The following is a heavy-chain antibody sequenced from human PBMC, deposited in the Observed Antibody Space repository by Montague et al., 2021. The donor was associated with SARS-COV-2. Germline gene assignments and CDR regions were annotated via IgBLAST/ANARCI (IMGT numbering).Heavy chain of an antibody. Sequence: SLRLSCAASGFTFSSYAMIWVRQAPGKGLEWVSTISSTGGSTYYADSVKGRFIISRDNSMNTVYMQMNNLRAEDTAVYYCAKGFTYYFASGGYPNYFDPWGQGTLVSVSS. J-gene: IGHJ5*02. V-gene: IGHV3-23*01. CDR1: GFTFSSYA. CDR2: ISSTGGST. D-gene: IGHD3-10*01. CDR3: AKGFTYYFASGGYPNYFDP.